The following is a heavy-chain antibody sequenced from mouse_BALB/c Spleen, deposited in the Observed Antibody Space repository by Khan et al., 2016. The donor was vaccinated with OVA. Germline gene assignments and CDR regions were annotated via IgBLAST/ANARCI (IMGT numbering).Heavy chain of an antibody. J-gene: IGHJ4*01. CDR3: ARQPYYQYYLMDY. CDR1: GFSLTNYG. D-gene: IGHD2-10*01. CDR2: IWSDGST. V-gene: IGHV2-6-1*01. Sequence: QMQLEESGPGLVAPSQSLSITCTISGFSLTNYGIHWVRQPPGKGLEWLIVIWSDGSTTYNSALKSRLSISKDNSKSQVFLKMNSLQTDDTAMYYCARQPYYQYYLMDYWGQGTSVTVSS.